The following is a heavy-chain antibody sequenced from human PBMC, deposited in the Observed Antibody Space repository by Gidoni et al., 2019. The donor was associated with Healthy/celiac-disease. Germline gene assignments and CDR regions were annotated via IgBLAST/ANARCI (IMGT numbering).Heavy chain of an antibody. CDR1: GFPFSRFT. CDR3: ARVSMGDYVWGSYRDFDS. D-gene: IGHD3-16*02. J-gene: IGHJ4*02. V-gene: IGHV3-48*02. CDR2: ISSSSSAI. Sequence: EVQLVESGGGLVQPGGSLRLSCAASGFPFSRFTLTWVRQDSGKGLQWVSYISSSSSAIYYADSVKGRFTISRDNAKNSLYLQMNSLRDEDTAVYYCARVSMGDYVWGSYRDFDSWGQGTLVTVSS.